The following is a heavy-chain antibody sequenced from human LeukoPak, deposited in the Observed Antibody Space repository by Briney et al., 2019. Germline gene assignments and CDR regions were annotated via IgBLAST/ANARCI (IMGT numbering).Heavy chain of an antibody. D-gene: IGHD1-26*01. CDR1: GYTFTGYY. J-gene: IGHJ5*02. V-gene: IGHV1-2*02. CDR3: ARPLDSGSYSGMIDP. Sequence: ASVKVSCKASGYTFTGYYMHWVRQAPGQGLEWMGWINPNSGGTNYAQKFQGRVTMTRDTSISTAYMELSRLRSDDTAVYYCARPLDSGSYSGMIDPWGQGTLVTVSS. CDR2: INPNSGGT.